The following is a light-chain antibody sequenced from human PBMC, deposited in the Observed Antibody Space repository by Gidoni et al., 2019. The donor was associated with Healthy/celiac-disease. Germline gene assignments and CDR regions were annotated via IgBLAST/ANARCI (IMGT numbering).Light chain of an antibody. V-gene: IGKV4-1*01. Sequence: DIVMTQSPDSLAVSLGERATINCKSSQSVLYSSKNKNYLAWYQQKPGQPPKLLIYWASTRESGVPDRFSGSGSGTDFTLTISSLQAEDVAVYYCQQYYSTPWTFXXXTKVEIK. CDR2: WAS. CDR3: QQYYSTPWT. CDR1: QSVLYSSKNKNY. J-gene: IGKJ1*01.